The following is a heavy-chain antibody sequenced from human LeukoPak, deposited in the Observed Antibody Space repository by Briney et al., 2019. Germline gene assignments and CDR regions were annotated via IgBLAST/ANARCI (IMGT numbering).Heavy chain of an antibody. D-gene: IGHD2-2*01. V-gene: IGHV3-21*01. CDR1: GFTFRSYS. J-gene: IGHJ4*02. Sequence: GGSLRLSCADSGFTFRSYSMNWVRQAPGKGREWVSSISSSSKYIYYADSVKGRSTISRDNAKNSLYLQMNSLRAEDTATYYCARGLVPAAVEFDYWGQGTLVTVSS. CDR2: ISSSSKYI. CDR3: ARGLVPAAVEFDY.